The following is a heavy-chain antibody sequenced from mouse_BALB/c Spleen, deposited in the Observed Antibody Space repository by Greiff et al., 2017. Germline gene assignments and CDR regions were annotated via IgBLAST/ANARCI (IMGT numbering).Heavy chain of an antibody. V-gene: IGHV14-4*02. CDR2: IDPANGDT. CDR3: NEGNARDY. Sequence: VQLKESGAELVRPGASVKLSCTASGFNIKDYYMHWVKQRPEQGLEWIGWIDPANGDTEYAPKFQGKATMTADTSSNTAYLQLSSLTSEDTAVYYCNEGNARDYWGQGTLVTVSA. J-gene: IGHJ3*01. CDR1: GFNIKDYY.